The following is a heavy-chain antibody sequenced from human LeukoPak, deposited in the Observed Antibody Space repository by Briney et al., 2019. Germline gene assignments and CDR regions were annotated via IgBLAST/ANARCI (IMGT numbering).Heavy chain of an antibody. D-gene: IGHD6-13*01. V-gene: IGHV4-39*07. CDR2: IYYSGST. J-gene: IGHJ4*02. Sequence: SETLSLTCTVSGGSISSSNYYWGWIRQPPGKGLEWIGNIYYSGSTYYNPSLKSRVTISVDTSKNQFSLNLSSVTAADTAVYYCARDLMYKGSAGSFDYWGQGSLVTVSS. CDR3: ARDLMYKGSAGSFDY. CDR1: GGSISSSNYY.